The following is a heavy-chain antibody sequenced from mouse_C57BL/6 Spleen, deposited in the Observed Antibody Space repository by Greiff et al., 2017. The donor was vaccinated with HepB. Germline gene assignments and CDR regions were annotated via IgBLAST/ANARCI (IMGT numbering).Heavy chain of an antibody. V-gene: IGHV1-54*01. CDR2: INPGSGGT. CDR3: ARRDYGSGFAY. J-gene: IGHJ3*01. Sequence: VQLQQSGAELVRPGTSVKVSCKASGYAFTNYLIEWVKQRPGQGLEWIGVINPGSGGTNYNEKFKGKATLTADKSSRTAYMQLSSLTSEDSAVYFCARRDYGSGFAYWGQGTLVTVSA. CDR1: GYAFTNYL. D-gene: IGHD1-1*01.